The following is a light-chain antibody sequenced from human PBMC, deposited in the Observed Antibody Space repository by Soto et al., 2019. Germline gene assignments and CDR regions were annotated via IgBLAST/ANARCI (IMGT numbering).Light chain of an antibody. V-gene: IGKV3-15*01. J-gene: IGKJ5*01. CDR1: QSINSN. Sequence: EIVMTQSPATLSVSPGERATLSCRASQSINSNLAWYQQKPGQAPRLLINGASTRATGIPARFSGSGSGTEFTLTISSLQSEDFAIYYCQQYNNWPPEVTFGQGTRLEVK. CDR3: QQYNNWPPEVT. CDR2: GAS.